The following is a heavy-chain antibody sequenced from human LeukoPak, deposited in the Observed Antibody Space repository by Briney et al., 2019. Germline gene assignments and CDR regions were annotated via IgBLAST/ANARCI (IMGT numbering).Heavy chain of an antibody. V-gene: IGHV3-53*01. Sequence: PGGSLRLSCAAPGFTVSSNYMSWVRQAPGKGLEWVSVIYSGGSTYYANSVKGRFTISRDNSKNMLFLQMNSLRAEDTAVYYCARGPYSSSNYFDYWGQGTLVTVSS. J-gene: IGHJ4*02. D-gene: IGHD6-6*01. CDR1: GFTVSSNY. CDR2: IYSGGST. CDR3: ARGPYSSSNYFDY.